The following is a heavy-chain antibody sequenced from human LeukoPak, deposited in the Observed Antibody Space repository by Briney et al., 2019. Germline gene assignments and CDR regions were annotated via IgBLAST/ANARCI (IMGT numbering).Heavy chain of an antibody. V-gene: IGHV1-69*13. CDR2: IISIFGTA. J-gene: IGHJ4*02. D-gene: IGHD3-10*01. CDR3: ARDQRGSGRYRRDLIY. CDR1: GGTFSSYA. Sequence: ASVTVSCKASGGTFSSYAISWVRHAPGQGREWVGGIISIFGTANYAQKFQGRVTITADQSPSTAYLELSSLRSEDTAVYYCARDQRGSGRYRRDLIYWGQGTLVTVSS.